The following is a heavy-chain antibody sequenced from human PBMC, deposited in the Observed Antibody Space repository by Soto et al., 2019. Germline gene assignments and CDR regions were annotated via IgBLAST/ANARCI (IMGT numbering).Heavy chain of an antibody. D-gene: IGHD3-22*01. CDR1: GGSISSGDYY. J-gene: IGHJ6*02. V-gene: IGHV4-30-4*01. Sequence: QVQLQESGPGLVKPSQTLSLTCTVSGGSISSGDYYWSWIRQPPGKGLEWIGYIYYSGSTYYNPSLKSRVTISVDTSKNQFSLKLSSVTAADTAVYYCASATYYYDSSGGGLYYYYGMDVWGQGTTVTVSS. CDR3: ASATYYYDSSGGGLYYYYGMDV. CDR2: IYYSGST.